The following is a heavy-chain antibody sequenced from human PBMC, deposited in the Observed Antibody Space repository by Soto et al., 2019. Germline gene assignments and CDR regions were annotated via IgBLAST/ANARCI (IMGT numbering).Heavy chain of an antibody. CDR3: ARYYYMDV. V-gene: IGHV3-11*06. J-gene: IGHJ6*03. CDR1: GFTFSDYY. Sequence: GGSLGLSCAASGFTFSDYYMTWIRQAPGKGLEWVAYISGSGSNTNYADSVKGRFTISRDKANHSLYLQMNSLRVEDTAVYYCARYYYMDVWGKGTTVTVSS. CDR2: ISGSGSNT.